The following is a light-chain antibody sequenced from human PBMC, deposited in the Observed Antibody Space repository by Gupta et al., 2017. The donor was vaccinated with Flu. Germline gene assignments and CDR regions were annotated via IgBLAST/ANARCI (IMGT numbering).Light chain of an antibody. CDR1: SSGVDGYKY. CDR2: DVT. Sequence: SSGVDGYKYVSWYQQHPGKAPKLMIFDVTKRPSGVSDRFSGSKSSNTASLTIPGLQVEDEADYYCSSYSSSSNLVVFGGGTKLTVL. CDR3: SSYSSSSNLVV. J-gene: IGLJ2*01. V-gene: IGLV2-14*04.